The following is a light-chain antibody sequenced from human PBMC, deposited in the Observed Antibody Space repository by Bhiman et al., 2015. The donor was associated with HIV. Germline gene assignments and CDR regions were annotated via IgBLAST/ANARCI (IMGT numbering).Light chain of an antibody. J-gene: IGLJ3*02. V-gene: IGLV4-69*01. CDR3: QTWGAGIRV. Sequence: VVTQSPSASASLGASVRLTCTLSSGHSSFAIAWHQQQPEKGPRFLMKVTSDGSHIKGDGIPDRFSGSSSGAERYLTISSLQSEDEADYYCQTWGAGIRVFGGGTKLTVL. CDR1: SGHSSFA. CDR2: VTSDGSH.